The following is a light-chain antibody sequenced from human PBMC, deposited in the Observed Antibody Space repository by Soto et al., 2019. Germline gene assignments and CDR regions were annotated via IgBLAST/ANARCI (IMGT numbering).Light chain of an antibody. CDR3: FSFTSTHPHG. CDR2: ETS. J-gene: IGLJ1*01. V-gene: IGLV2-23*01. Sequence: SLPTQPAAGCVCPGQSVTISCTGTRSDFGSYNFVSWYQHHPGTVPKVIIYETSKRPSGVSDRFSGSKSGNTASLTISGLQAEHEADYSCFSFTSTHPHGFGSGTKVTVL. CDR1: RSDFGSYNF.